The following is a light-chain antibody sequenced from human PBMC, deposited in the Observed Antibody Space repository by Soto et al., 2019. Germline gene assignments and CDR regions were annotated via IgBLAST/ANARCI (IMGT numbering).Light chain of an antibody. CDR3: QQYNNWPRT. J-gene: IGKJ1*01. CDR1: QSVSRD. V-gene: IGKV3-15*01. Sequence: ELVVTQSPVTLSVSPGERATLSCRASQSVSRDLAWYQQKPGQAPRLLIYDASARTSDIPARFSGGGSGTEFTLTISGLQSEDFAVYYCQQYNNWPRTFGQGTKVDIK. CDR2: DAS.